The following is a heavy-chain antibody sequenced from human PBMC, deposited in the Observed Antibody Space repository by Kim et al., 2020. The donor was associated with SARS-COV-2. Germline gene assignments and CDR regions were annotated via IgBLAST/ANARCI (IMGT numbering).Heavy chain of an antibody. CDR2: IYTSGST. CDR3: ASLPKGYCSGGGCYLSDY. V-gene: IGHV4-61*02. D-gene: IGHD2-15*01. J-gene: IGHJ4*02. CDR1: GGSISSGSYY. Sequence: SETLSLTCTVSGGSISSGSYYWSWIRQPAGKGLEWIGRIYTSGSTNYNPSLKSRVTISVDTSKNQFSLKLSSVTAADTAVYYCASLPKGYCSGGGCYLSDYWGQGTLVTVSS.